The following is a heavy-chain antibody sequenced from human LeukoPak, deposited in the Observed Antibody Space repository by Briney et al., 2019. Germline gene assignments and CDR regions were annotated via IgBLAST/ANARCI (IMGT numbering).Heavy chain of an antibody. D-gene: IGHD1-26*01. CDR2: IYYSGSN. V-gene: IGHV4-59*01. Sequence: SETLSLTCTVSGGSISSYYWSWIRQPPGKGLEWVGYIYYSGSNNYNPSLKSRVTISVDTSKNQFSLKLSSVTAADTAVYYCARGQVGATLSDYWGQGTLVTVSS. CDR1: GGSISSYY. J-gene: IGHJ4*02. CDR3: ARGQVGATLSDY.